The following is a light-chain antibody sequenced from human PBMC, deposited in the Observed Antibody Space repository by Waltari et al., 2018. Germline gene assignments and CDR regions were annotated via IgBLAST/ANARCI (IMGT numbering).Light chain of an antibody. V-gene: IGKV1-5*03. J-gene: IGKJ2*01. CDR2: KAS. CDR1: QSISTW. Sequence: DIQMTQSPSTLSASVGDRVTITCRASQSISTWLAWYQQIPGEAPKLLIYKASSLESGVRSRFCGSGSGTEFTRTISSLRPDDFATYYCQQYNESPYSFGQGTKLEIK. CDR3: QQYNESPYS.